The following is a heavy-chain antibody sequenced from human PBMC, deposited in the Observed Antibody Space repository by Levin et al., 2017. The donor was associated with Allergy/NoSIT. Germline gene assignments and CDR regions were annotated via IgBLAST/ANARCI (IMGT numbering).Heavy chain of an antibody. Sequence: SETLSLTCTVSGGSISSGDYYWSWIRQPPGKGLEWIGYIYYSGSTYYNLSLKSRVTISVDTSKNQFSLKLSSVTAADTAVYYCARVREATTGPYFDYWGQGTLVTVSS. J-gene: IGHJ4*02. CDR1: GGSISSGDYY. D-gene: IGHD4-17*01. V-gene: IGHV4-30-4*01. CDR2: IYYSGST. CDR3: ARVREATTGPYFDY.